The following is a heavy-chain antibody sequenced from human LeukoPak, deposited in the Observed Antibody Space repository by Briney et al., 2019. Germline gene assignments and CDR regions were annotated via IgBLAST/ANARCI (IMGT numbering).Heavy chain of an antibody. D-gene: IGHD3-9*01. V-gene: IGHV4-34*01. CDR1: GGSFSEYY. CDR3: ARVGLSYSKYDILTGYQSFHCFDP. J-gene: IGHJ5*02. CDR2: INHIGST. Sequence: SDTLSLNCAVYGGSFSEYYWRWIRQPPAKGLECVGEINHIGSTHYNPSLKTQVTISVDTCQNQFSLKLSSVPAADTAVYYCARVGLSYSKYDILTGYQSFHCFDPWGQGTLVTVSS.